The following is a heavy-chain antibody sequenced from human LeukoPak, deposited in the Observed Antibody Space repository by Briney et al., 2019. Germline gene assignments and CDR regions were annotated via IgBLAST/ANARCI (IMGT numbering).Heavy chain of an antibody. J-gene: IGHJ4*02. CDR1: GDSVTSDSYY. Sequence: SETLSLTCTVSGDSVTSDSYYWGWLRPSPRKGLEWVGSVFYRDRTYYNPSLRSRLTITVDTVKNEVSLTPRSVTAADTAIYYCVRHLVGVAEGYFDYWGQGIQITVSS. V-gene: IGHV4-39*01. D-gene: IGHD1-26*01. CDR3: VRHLVGVAEGYFDY. CDR2: VFYRDRT.